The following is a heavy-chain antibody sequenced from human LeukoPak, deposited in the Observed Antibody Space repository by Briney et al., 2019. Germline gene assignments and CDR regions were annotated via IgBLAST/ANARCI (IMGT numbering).Heavy chain of an antibody. CDR1: GFTFSSYA. J-gene: IGHJ4*02. V-gene: IGHV3-23*01. CDR2: ISGSGVTK. CDR3: ARDHLGDSYSDY. D-gene: IGHD3-10*01. Sequence: GGSLRLSCATSGFTFSSYAMSWVRQAPGKGLEWVSDISGSGVTKYYADSERRRFTISRDNSKKTLHRQINSLRAEHTAVYYCARDHLGDSYSDYWGQGTLVTVSS.